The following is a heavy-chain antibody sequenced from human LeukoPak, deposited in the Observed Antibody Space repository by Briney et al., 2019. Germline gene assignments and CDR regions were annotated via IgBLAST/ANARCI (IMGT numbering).Heavy chain of an antibody. CDR1: GYSFTSYW. CDR3: ARLGMVRGVTYYYYYYMDV. J-gene: IGHJ6*03. Sequence: PGESLKISCKGSGYSFTSYWIGWVRQMPGKGLEWMGIIYPGDSDTRYSPSFQSQVTISADKSISTAYLQWSSLRASDTAMYYCARLGMVRGVTYYYYYYMDVWGKGTTVTISS. V-gene: IGHV5-51*01. D-gene: IGHD3-10*01. CDR2: IYPGDSDT.